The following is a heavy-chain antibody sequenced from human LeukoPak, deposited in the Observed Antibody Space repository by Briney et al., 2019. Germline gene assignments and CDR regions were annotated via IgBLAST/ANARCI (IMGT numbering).Heavy chain of an antibody. CDR2: INHSGST. V-gene: IGHV4-34*01. CDR3: ARGGLAPASANFDY. J-gene: IGHJ4*02. Sequence: LETLSLTCAVYGGSFSGYYWSWIRQPPGKGLEWIGEINHSGSTNYNPSLKSRVTISVDTSKNQFSLKLSSVTAADTAVYYCARGGLAPASANFDYWGQGTLVTVSS. CDR1: GGSFSGYY. D-gene: IGHD6-19*01.